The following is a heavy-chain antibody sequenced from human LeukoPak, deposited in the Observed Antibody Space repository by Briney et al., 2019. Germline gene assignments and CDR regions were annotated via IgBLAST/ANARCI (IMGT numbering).Heavy chain of an antibody. D-gene: IGHD1-26*01. CDR1: GYRFGSYW. V-gene: IGHV5-51*01. CDR2: IYPDDSDT. Sequence: GESLKISCKASGYRFGSYWIGWVRQVPGKGLEWMGIIYPDDSDTSYSPSFQGRVTISADKSISTAYLQWSSLMASDTAIYYCARRNTGSFLGVVFGYWGQGTLVTVSS. CDR3: ARRNTGSFLGVVFGY. J-gene: IGHJ4*02.